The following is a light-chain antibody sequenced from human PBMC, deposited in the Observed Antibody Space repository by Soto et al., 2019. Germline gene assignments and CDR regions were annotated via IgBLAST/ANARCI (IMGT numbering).Light chain of an antibody. V-gene: IGLV2-14*01. CDR1: SSDVGGYNY. Sequence: QSALTQPASVSGSPGQSITISCTGTSSDVGGYNYVSCYQQHPGKAPKLIIYDVSNRLSGDSNRFSGSKSGNTASLTISGLQAEDEADYYCSSYTGSSTYVVFGGGTKLTVL. CDR3: SSYTGSSTYVV. J-gene: IGLJ2*01. CDR2: DVS.